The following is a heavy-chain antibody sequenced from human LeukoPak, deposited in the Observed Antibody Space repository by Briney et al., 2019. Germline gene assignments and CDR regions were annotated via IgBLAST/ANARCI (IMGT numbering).Heavy chain of an antibody. J-gene: IGHJ6*02. V-gene: IGHV3-48*02. CDR1: GFTFSSYS. Sequence: GGSLRLSCAASGFTFSSYSMNWVRQAPGKGLEWASYISSSSSTIYYADSVKGRFTISRDNAKNSLYLQMNSLRDEDTAVYYCAREYDYYYGMDVWGQGTTVTVTS. CDR3: AREYDYYYGMDV. CDR2: ISSSSSTI.